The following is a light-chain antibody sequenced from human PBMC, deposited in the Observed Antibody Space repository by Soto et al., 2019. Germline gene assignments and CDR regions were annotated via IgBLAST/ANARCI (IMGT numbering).Light chain of an antibody. V-gene: IGKV4-1*01. CDR2: WAS. CDR3: QQYYSTPWT. J-gene: IGKJ1*01. Sequence: DVVMTQSPDSLAVSLGERATINCKSGQSLLYSSNNKNSLAWYQQKPGQPPKLLIYWASTRESGVPDRFSGSGSGTDFTLTVSSLQAEDVAVYYCQQYYSTPWTFGQGTVVELK. CDR1: QSLLYSSNNKNS.